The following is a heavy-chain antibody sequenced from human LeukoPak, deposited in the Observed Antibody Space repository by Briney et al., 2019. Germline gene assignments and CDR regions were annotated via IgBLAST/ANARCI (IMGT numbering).Heavy chain of an antibody. D-gene: IGHD3-22*01. Sequence: SETLSLTCAVYGGSFSGYYWSWIRQPPGKGLEWIGEINHSGSTNYNPSLKSRVTISVDTSKNQFSLRLSSMTAADTAVYYCARLKYYYDSSGYRAEYFQHWGQGTLVTVSS. CDR3: ARLKYYYDSSGYRAEYFQH. V-gene: IGHV4-34*01. CDR2: INHSGST. J-gene: IGHJ1*01. CDR1: GGSFSGYY.